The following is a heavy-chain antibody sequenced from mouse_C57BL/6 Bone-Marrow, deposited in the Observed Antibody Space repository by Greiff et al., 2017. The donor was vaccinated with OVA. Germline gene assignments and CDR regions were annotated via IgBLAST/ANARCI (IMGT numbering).Heavy chain of an antibody. CDR3: ARLGFAY. V-gene: IGHV1-12*01. J-gene: IGHJ3*01. CDR1: GYTFTSYT. CDR2: IYPGNGDT. Sequence: LQQSGAELVRPGASVKMSCKASGYTFTSYTMHWVKQTPRQGLEWIGAIYPGNGDTSYNQKFKGKATLTVDKSSSTAYMQLSSLTSEDSAVYFCARLGFAYWGQGTLVTVSA.